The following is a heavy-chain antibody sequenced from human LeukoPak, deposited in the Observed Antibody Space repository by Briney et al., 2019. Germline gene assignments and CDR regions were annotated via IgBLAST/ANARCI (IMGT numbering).Heavy chain of an antibody. CDR1: GYSISSGYY. CDR2: IYHSGST. Sequence: SETLSLTCAVSGYSISSGYYWGWIRQPPGKGLEWIGSIYHSGSTYYNPSLKSRVTISVDTSKNHFSLKLSSVTAADTAVYYCARYCSSTSCYGFDYWGQGTLVTVSS. V-gene: IGHV4-38-2*01. J-gene: IGHJ4*02. CDR3: ARYCSSTSCYGFDY. D-gene: IGHD2-2*01.